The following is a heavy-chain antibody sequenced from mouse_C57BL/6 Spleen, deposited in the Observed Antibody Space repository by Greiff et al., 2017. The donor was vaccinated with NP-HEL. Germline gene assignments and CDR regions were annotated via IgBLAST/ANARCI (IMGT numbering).Heavy chain of an antibody. CDR2: IDPEDGET. Sequence: VQLQQSGAELVKPGASVKLSCTASGFNIKDYYMHWVKQRTEQGLEWIGRIDPEDGETKYAPKFKGKATITADKSSNTAYLQLSSLTSEDTAVYYCARIYGSSYSAWFAYWGQGTLVTVSA. CDR3: ARIYGSSYSAWFAY. J-gene: IGHJ3*01. V-gene: IGHV14-2*01. D-gene: IGHD1-1*01. CDR1: GFNIKDYY.